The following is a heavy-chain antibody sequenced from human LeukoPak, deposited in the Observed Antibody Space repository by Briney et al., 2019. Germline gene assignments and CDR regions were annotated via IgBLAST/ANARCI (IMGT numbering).Heavy chain of an antibody. D-gene: IGHD6-19*01. Sequence: ASVKVSCKASGDTFSSYAISWVRQAPGQGLEWMGGIIPIFGTANYAQKFQGRVTITADESTSTAYMELSSLRSEDTAVYYCARGRMAGTYVFDYWGQGTLVTVSS. CDR1: GDTFSSYA. J-gene: IGHJ4*02. CDR3: ARGRMAGTYVFDY. CDR2: IIPIFGTA. V-gene: IGHV1-69*13.